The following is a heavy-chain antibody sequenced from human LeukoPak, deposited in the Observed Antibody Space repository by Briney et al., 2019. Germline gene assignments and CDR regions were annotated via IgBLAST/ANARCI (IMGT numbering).Heavy chain of an antibody. D-gene: IGHD3-22*01. V-gene: IGHV3-21*01. CDR2: ISRGSDHI. CDR3: ARPYDTRGYFPDY. CDR1: GFTFSSYS. Sequence: AGGSLRLPCAASGFTFSSYSMNWVRQAPGKGLEWVSSISRGSDHIFYADSMKGRFTISRDNAKNSLYLQMNSLGAEDTAVYYCARPYDTRGYFPDYWGQGTLVTVSS. J-gene: IGHJ4*02.